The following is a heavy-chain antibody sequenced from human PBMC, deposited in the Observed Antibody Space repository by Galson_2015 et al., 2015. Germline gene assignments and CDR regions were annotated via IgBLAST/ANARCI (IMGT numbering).Heavy chain of an antibody. Sequence: SVKVSCKASGYTFTSYDINWVRQATGQGLEWMGWMNPNSGNTGYAQKFQGRVTMTRNTSISTAYMELSSLRSEDTAVYYCARGSLVLLWFGDTSGGAFDIWGQGTMVPVSS. D-gene: IGHD3-10*01. J-gene: IGHJ3*02. CDR1: GYTFTSYD. V-gene: IGHV1-8*01. CDR3: ARGSLVLLWFGDTSGGAFDI. CDR2: MNPNSGNT.